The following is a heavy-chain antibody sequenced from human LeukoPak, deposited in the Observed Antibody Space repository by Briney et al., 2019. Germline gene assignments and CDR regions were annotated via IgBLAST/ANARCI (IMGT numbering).Heavy chain of an antibody. V-gene: IGHV3-7*03. CDR1: GFTFSSYW. J-gene: IGHJ4*02. Sequence: GGSLRLSCAASGFTFSSYWMSWVRQAPGKGLEWVANIQQDGSEKYYVDSVKGRFTISRDNAKNTLFLQMNSLRAEDTAVYYCAKSGSRDWDYFEYWGQGTLVTASS. CDR3: AKSGSRDWDYFEY. CDR2: IQQDGSEK. D-gene: IGHD6-19*01.